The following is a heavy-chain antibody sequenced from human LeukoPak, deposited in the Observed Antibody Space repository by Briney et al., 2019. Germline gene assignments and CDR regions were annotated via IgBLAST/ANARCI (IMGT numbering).Heavy chain of an antibody. D-gene: IGHD1-14*01. CDR1: GFTFSSYS. Sequence: GGPIRLSCAASGFTFSSYSMNWLRQAPGKRLEWVSSISSSSSYIYYADSVKGRIIISRDDAKNSLYLQMNSLRAEDTAVYYCAALTGPYCDYWGQGTLVTVSS. J-gene: IGHJ4*02. CDR3: AALTGPYCDY. V-gene: IGHV3-21*01. CDR2: ISSSSSYI.